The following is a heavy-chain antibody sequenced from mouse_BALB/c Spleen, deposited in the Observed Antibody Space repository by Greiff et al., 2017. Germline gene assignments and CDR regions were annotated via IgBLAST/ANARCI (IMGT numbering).Heavy chain of an antibody. D-gene: IGHD1-1*01. Sequence: QVQLQQSGAELVRPGSSVKISCKASGYAFSSYWMNWVKQRPGQGLEWIGQIYPGDGDTNYNGKFKGKATLTADKSSSTAYMQLSSLTSEDSAVYFCARDGSTQFAYWGQGTLVTVSA. J-gene: IGHJ3*01. CDR2: IYPGDGDT. V-gene: IGHV1-80*01. CDR1: GYAFSSYW. CDR3: ARDGSTQFAY.